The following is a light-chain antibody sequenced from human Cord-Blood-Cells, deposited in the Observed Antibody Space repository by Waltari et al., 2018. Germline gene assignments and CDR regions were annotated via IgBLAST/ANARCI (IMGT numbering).Light chain of an antibody. Sequence: SYELTQPPSVSVSPGQTASITCSGDKLGDKYACWYQQKPGQSPVLVIYQDSKRPSGTPGRFSCSNSGNTATLTISGTQAMDEADYYCQAWDSSTAWVFGGGTKLTVL. CDR2: QDS. J-gene: IGLJ3*02. CDR1: KLGDKY. CDR3: QAWDSSTAWV. V-gene: IGLV3-1*01.